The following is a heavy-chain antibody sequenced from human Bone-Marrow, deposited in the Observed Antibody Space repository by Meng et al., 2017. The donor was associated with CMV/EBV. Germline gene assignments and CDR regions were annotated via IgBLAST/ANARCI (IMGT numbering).Heavy chain of an antibody. Sequence: SGGSISTYSWTWIRQPPGKGLEWIGYIYYSGSTNYNPSLKSRVTISVDKSKNQSSLKLSSVTAADTAVYYCARVWGYGMDVWGQGTTVTVSS. J-gene: IGHJ6*02. V-gene: IGHV4-59*12. CDR2: IYYSGST. CDR1: GGSISTYS. CDR3: ARVWGYGMDV. D-gene: IGHD3-16*01.